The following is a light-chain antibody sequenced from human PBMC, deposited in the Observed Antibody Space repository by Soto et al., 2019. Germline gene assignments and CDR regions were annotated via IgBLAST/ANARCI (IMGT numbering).Light chain of an antibody. J-gene: IGKJ1*01. CDR1: QSVDSKY. CDR3: QQYGYSSWT. CDR2: AAS. V-gene: IGKV3-20*01. Sequence: EIVLTQSPGTLSLSPGERATLSCRASQSVDSKYLAWYQQKPGQAPRILIFAASSRATGIPDRFSGSGSGTDFTLTTSRLEPGDFAVYYCQQYGYSSWTFGQGTKVDIX.